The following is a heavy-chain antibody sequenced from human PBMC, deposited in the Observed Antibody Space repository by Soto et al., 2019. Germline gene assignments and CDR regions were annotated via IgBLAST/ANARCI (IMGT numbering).Heavy chain of an antibody. CDR1: GFTFSSSW. Sequence: GGSLRLSCAASGFTFSSSWMHWVRQAPGKGLEWVSNINQGGSEKYYVDSVKGRFTISRDNAKNSLYLQMNSLRAEDTAVYYYARGTTVTPIDYWGQGTLVTVSS. CDR2: INQGGSEK. D-gene: IGHD4-17*01. J-gene: IGHJ4*02. CDR3: ARGTTVTPIDY. V-gene: IGHV3-7*01.